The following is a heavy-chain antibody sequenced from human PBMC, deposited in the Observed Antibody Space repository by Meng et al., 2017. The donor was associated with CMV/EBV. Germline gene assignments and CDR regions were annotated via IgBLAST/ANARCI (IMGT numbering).Heavy chain of an antibody. CDR1: GFTVSSYY. Sequence: GESLKISCAASGFTVSSYYMSWVRQAPGKGLEWVSVIYSGGSTYNADSVKGRFTISRDNSKNTLYLQMNSLGAEDTAVYYCARGGVYYDFWSGYYYYFDYWGQGTTVTVSS. CDR2: IYSGGST. J-gene: IGHJ4*02. CDR3: ARGGVYYDFWSGYYYYFDY. D-gene: IGHD3-3*01. V-gene: IGHV3-66*02.